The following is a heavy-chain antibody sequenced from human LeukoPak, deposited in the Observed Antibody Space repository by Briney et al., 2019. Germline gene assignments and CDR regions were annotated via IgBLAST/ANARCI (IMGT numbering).Heavy chain of an antibody. D-gene: IGHD3-22*01. Sequence: GGSLRLSCAASAFKFSDYYMNWIRQAPGKGLEWVSSISSSGDISYYTDSVKGRFSISRDNAKNSLFLQMHGLRAEDTAVYFCVSDRSSGLYHYDRSGFLFWGRGTLVTVSS. CDR2: ISSSGDIS. J-gene: IGHJ4*01. CDR1: AFKFSDYY. CDR3: VSDRSSGLYHYDRSGFLF. V-gene: IGHV3-11*04.